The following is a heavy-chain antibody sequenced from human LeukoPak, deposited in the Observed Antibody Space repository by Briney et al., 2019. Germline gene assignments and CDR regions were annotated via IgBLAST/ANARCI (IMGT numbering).Heavy chain of an antibody. V-gene: IGHV4-34*01. CDR2: INHSGST. D-gene: IGHD3-10*01. CDR3: ARLTGGVLNY. J-gene: IGHJ4*02. CDR1: GGSFSGYY. Sequence: SETLSLTCAVYGGSFSGYYWSWIRQPPGKGLEWTGEINHSGSTNYNPSLKSRVTISVDTSKNQFSLKLSSVTAADTAVYYCARLTGGVLNYWGQGTLVTVSS.